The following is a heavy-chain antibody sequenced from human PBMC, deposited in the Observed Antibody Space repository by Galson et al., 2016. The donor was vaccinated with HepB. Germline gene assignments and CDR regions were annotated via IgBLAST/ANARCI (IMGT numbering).Heavy chain of an antibody. J-gene: IGHJ6*02. V-gene: IGHV1-18*01. CDR1: GHTSTTYG. Sequence: SVKVSCKASGHTSTTYGISWVRQAPGQGLEWMGWISAHTGNTNYAQKVQGRVTMTIDTSTGTAYMELRSLRSDDTAVYYCARVPWNYGRNCYYFGMDVWGQGTTVTVSS. D-gene: IGHD1-7*01. CDR2: ISAHTGNT. CDR3: ARVPWNYGRNCYYFGMDV.